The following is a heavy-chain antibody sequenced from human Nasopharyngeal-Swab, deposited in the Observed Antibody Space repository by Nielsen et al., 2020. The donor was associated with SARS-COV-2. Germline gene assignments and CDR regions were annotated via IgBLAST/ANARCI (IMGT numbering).Heavy chain of an antibody. CDR1: GVSISSGSYY. V-gene: IGHV4-61*02. D-gene: IGHD5-12*01. J-gene: IGHJ4*02. CDR2: IYTTGST. CDR3: ARFSGYDAY. Sequence: SETLSLTCTVSGVSISSGSYYWIWIRQPAGKGLEWIGRIYTTGSTNYNPSLESRVAISVDTPKNQFSLKLTSVTAADTAVYYCARFSGYDAYWGQGTLVTVSS.